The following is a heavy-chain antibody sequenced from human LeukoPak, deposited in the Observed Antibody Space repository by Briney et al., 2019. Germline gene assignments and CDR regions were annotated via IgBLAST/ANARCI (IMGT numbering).Heavy chain of an antibody. CDR3: ARGGYYGSGNDFRFDP. Sequence: SETLSLTCTVSGGSVSNYYWSWIRQSPGKGLEWIGYIYYTETSYNPSLKSRVTISADTSKNQFSLMLKSVTAADTAVYYCARGGYYGSGNDFRFDPWGQGTLVTVSS. V-gene: IGHV4-59*02. J-gene: IGHJ5*02. CDR2: IYYTET. D-gene: IGHD3-10*01. CDR1: GGSVSNYY.